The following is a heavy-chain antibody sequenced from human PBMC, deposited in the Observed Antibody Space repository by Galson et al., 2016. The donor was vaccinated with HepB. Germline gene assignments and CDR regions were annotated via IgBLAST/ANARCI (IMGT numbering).Heavy chain of an antibody. CDR2: ISYGTGKT. J-gene: IGHJ6*02. Sequence: SVKVSCKASDYKFDIYGITWVRQAPGQGLEWVAWISYGTGKTNYAQKLKGRVTVTRDSSTTTAFLEIRDLRSDDTAVYYCARGGAYGDHGMDVWGQGTTVTVSS. CDR3: ARGGAYGDHGMDV. V-gene: IGHV1-18*01. CDR1: DYKFDIYG. D-gene: IGHD4-17*01.